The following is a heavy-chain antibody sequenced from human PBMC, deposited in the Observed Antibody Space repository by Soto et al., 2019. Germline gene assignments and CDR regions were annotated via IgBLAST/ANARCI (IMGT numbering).Heavy chain of an antibody. J-gene: IGHJ4*02. V-gene: IGHV3-30*18. D-gene: IGHD3-22*01. CDR3: AKVCSCSSGYYYPDY. CDR1: GFTFSSYG. Sequence: SLRLSCAASGFTFSSYGMHWVRQAPGKGLEWVAVISYDGSNKYYADSVKGRFTISRDNSKNTLYLQMNSLRAEDTAVYYCAKVCSCSSGYYYPDYWGQGTLVTVSS. CDR2: ISYDGSNK.